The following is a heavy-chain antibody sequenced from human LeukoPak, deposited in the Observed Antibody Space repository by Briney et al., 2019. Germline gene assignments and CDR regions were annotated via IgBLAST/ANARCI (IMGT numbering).Heavy chain of an antibody. Sequence: PSETLSLTCTVSGGSISSYYWSWIRQPAGKGLEWIGRIYTSGSTNYNPSLKSRVTMSVDTSKNQFSLKLSSVTAADTAVYYCAREWCSTSCYYYYYYYMDVWGKGTTVTVSS. J-gene: IGHJ6*03. CDR2: IYTSGST. CDR1: GGSISSYY. CDR3: AREWCSTSCYYYYYYYMDV. D-gene: IGHD2-2*01. V-gene: IGHV4-4*07.